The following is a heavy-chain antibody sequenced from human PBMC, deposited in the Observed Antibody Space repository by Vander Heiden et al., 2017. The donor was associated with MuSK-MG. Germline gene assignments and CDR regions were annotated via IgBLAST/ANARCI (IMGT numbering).Heavy chain of an antibody. D-gene: IGHD3-10*01. V-gene: IGHV2-26*01. J-gene: IGHJ5*02. CDR1: GFSLSNARMG. CDR3: ARIWFGELLKPSWFDP. Sequence: QVTLKESGPVLVKPTETLTLTCTVSGFSLSNARMGASWIRQPPGKALEWLAHICSNDEKSYSTSLKSRLTISKDTSKSQVVLTMTNMDPVDTATYYCARIWFGELLKPSWFDPWGQGTLVTVSS. CDR2: ICSNDEK.